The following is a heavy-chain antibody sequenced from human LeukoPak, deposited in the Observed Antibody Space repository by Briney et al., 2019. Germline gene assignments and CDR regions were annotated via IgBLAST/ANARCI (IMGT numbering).Heavy chain of an antibody. CDR3: ARALQYYDILPGYH. V-gene: IGHV3-30*04. CDR1: GFTFSSYA. Sequence: EGSLRLSCAASGFTFSSYAMHWVRQAPGKGLEWVAVISYDGSNKYYADSVKGRFTISRDNSKNTLYLQMNSLRAEDTAVYYCARALQYYDILPGYHWGQGTLVTVSS. CDR2: ISYDGSNK. D-gene: IGHD3-9*01. J-gene: IGHJ5*02.